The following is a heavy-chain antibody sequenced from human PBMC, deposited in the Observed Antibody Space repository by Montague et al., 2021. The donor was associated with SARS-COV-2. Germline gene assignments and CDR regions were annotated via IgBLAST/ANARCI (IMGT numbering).Heavy chain of an antibody. D-gene: IGHD3-9*01. CDR2: IDWDDDK. CDR1: GFSLSTSGMC. CDR3: ARTFYDILTGTLGGMDV. J-gene: IGHJ6*02. V-gene: IGHV2-70*11. Sequence: PALVKPTKTLTLTCTFSGFSLSTSGMCVSWIRQPPGKALEWLARIDWDDDKYYSTSLKTRLTISKDTSKNQVVLTMTNMDPVDTATYYCARTFYDILTGTLGGMDVWGQGTTVTVSS.